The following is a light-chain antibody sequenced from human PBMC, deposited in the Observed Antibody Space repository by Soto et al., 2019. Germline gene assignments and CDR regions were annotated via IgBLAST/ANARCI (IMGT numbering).Light chain of an antibody. CDR3: HQFGYSPRT. V-gene: IGKV3-20*01. Sequence: VLTQSPGTLSLYPGERATLSCSASQSVSNNYLAWYQQKPGQAPRLLIYGASNRATGIPDRFSGSGSGTDFTLAIRRLEPEDFAVYYCHQFGYSPRTFGQGTKVDIK. J-gene: IGKJ1*01. CDR2: GAS. CDR1: QSVSNNY.